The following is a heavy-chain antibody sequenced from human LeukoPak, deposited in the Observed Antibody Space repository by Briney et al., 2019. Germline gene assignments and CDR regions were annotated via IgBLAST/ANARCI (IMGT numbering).Heavy chain of an antibody. D-gene: IGHD5-18*01. CDR3: AKDLYSYGNNYFDY. CDR1: GFTFSSYG. Sequence: GGSLRLSCAASGFTFSSYGMHWVRQAPGKGLEWVAFIRYDGSNKNYADSVKGRFTISRDNSKNTLYLQMNSLRAEDTAVYYCAKDLYSYGNNYFDYWGQGTLVTISS. J-gene: IGHJ4*02. CDR2: IRYDGSNK. V-gene: IGHV3-30*02.